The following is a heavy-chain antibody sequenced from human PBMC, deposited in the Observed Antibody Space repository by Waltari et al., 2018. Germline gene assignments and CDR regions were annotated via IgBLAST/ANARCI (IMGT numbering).Heavy chain of an antibody. CDR3: GNIGAFDI. V-gene: IGHV3-53*01. CDR1: GFTVSNNY. J-gene: IGHJ3*02. Sequence: EVQLVESGGGLIQPGGSLRISCAASGFTVSNNYITWVRQAPGKGIGWVSVIYIGGGKYKADSVRGRFTISRDKVKNAVYLQMNSLRAEDTAVYYCGNIGAFDIWGQGTMVTVSS. D-gene: IGHD5-12*01. CDR2: IYIGGGK.